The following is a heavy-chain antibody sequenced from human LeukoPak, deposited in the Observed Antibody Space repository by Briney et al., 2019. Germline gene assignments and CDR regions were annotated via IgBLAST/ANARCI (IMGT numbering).Heavy chain of an antibody. Sequence: GESLKISCEGSGYTFTNYWIGWVRQMPGKGLEWMGIIYPGDSDTRYSPSFQGRVTISADKSISTAYLQWNSLKASDTAMYYCARGKGYGSGSYDYWGQGTLVTVSS. J-gene: IGHJ4*02. D-gene: IGHD3-10*01. CDR3: ARGKGYGSGSYDY. CDR1: GYTFTNYW. V-gene: IGHV5-51*01. CDR2: IYPGDSDT.